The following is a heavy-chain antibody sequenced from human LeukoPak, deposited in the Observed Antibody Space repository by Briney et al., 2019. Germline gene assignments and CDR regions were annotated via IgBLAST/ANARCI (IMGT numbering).Heavy chain of an antibody. CDR2: ISYDGSNK. CDR1: GFTFSSYA. Sequence: GGSLRLSCAASGFTFSSYAMHWVRQVPGKGLEWVAVISYDGSNKYYADSVKGRFTISRDNSKNTLYLQMNSLRAEDTAVYYCAKNQLLSSLGWFDPWGQGTLVTVSS. V-gene: IGHV3-30-3*02. CDR3: AKNQLLSSLGWFDP. D-gene: IGHD2-2*01. J-gene: IGHJ5*02.